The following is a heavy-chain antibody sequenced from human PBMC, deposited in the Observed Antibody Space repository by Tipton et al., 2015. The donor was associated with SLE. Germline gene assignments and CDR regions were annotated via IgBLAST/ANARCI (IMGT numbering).Heavy chain of an antibody. CDR3: AKGVRYSPPDY. V-gene: IGHV4-34*01. J-gene: IGHJ4*02. D-gene: IGHD3-9*01. Sequence: LRLSCAVYGGSFSGYYWSWIRQPPGKGLEWIGEINHSGSTNYNPSLKSRVTISVDTSKDQFSLKLSSVTAADTAVYYCAKGVRYSPPDYWGQGTLVTVSS. CDR2: INHSGST. CDR1: GGSFSGYY.